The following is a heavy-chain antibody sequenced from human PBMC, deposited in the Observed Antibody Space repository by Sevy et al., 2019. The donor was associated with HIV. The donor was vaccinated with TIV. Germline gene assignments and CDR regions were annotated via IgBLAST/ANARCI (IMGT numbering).Heavy chain of an antibody. Sequence: GGSLRLSCEVSGFTFSSYWMNWVRQAPGKGLEWVANIKQDGSEKYYVDSVKGRFTISRDNAKNSLYLQMNSLRVEDTAVYYCARSRTPQRTDAFDIWGQGTRVTVSS. D-gene: IGHD6-25*01. J-gene: IGHJ3*02. CDR3: ARSRTPQRTDAFDI. V-gene: IGHV3-7*03. CDR1: GFTFSSYW. CDR2: IKQDGSEK.